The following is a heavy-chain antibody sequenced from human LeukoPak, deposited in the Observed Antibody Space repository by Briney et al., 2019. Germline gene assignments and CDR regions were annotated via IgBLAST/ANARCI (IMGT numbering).Heavy chain of an antibody. J-gene: IGHJ4*02. V-gene: IGHV1-69*13. Sequence: GASVKVSFTASGGTFSSYAISWVRQAPEQGLEWMGGIIPIFGTANYAQKFQGRVTITADESTSTAYMELSSLRSEDTAVYYCARDYYDSSGYYSPFDYWGQGTLVTVSS. CDR3: ARDYYDSSGYYSPFDY. D-gene: IGHD3-22*01. CDR2: IIPIFGTA. CDR1: GGTFSSYA.